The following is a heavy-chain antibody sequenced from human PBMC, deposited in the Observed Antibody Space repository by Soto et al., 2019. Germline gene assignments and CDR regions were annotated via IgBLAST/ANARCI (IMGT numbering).Heavy chain of an antibody. J-gene: IGHJ3*02. D-gene: IGHD5-12*01. V-gene: IGHV3-21*01. CDR3: ARAQGRGYPGDGAFDI. Sequence: PGGSLRLSCAASGFTFSSYSMNWVRQAPGKGLEWVSSISSSSSYIYYADSVKGRFTISRDNAKNSLYLQMNSLRAEDTAVYYCARAQGRGYPGDGAFDIWGQGTMVTVSS. CDR1: GFTFSSYS. CDR2: ISSSSSYI.